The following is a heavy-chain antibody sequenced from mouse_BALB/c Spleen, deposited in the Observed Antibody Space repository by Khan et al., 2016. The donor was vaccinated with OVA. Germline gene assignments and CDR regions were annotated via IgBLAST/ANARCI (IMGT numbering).Heavy chain of an antibody. J-gene: IGHJ2*01. CDR1: GYTFTSYW. V-gene: IGHV1S81*02. Sequence: QVQLQQSGAELVKAGASVKMSCKASGYTFTSYWMHWVKQRLGQGLEWFAETNPTNGRTYYNEKFKSKATLTVDKSSSTAYMLLSGRTFEDSAVYYCERIKKIVATYFDYWGQGTTLTVSS. CDR2: TNPTNGRT. D-gene: IGHD1-1*01. CDR3: ERIKKIVATYFDY.